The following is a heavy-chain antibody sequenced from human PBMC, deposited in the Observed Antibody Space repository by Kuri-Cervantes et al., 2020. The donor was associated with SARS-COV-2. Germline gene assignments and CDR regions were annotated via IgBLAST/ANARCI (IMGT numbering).Heavy chain of an antibody. J-gene: IGHJ5*02. Sequence: SVKVSCTGSGYSFTSYWISWVRQMPGKGLEWMGRIAPSDSYTNYHTSFHGHVTISADKSISTAYLQWSSLKASDTAMYYCAGHIPSYLYGGNSSWGQGTLVTVSS. CDR3: AGHIPSYLYGGNSS. CDR2: IAPSDSYT. CDR1: GYSFTSYW. V-gene: IGHV5-10-1*01. D-gene: IGHD4-23*01.